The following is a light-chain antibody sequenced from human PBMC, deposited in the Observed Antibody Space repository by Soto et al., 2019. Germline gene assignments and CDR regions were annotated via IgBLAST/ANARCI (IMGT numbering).Light chain of an antibody. CDR3: QQYGSPLWT. CDR1: QRVDNNF. Sequence: LTQSPGTLSLSPGEGATLSCRTSQRVDNNFVAWYQQKPGQAPRLLIYGASTRATGIPDRFSGSGFGTDFTLTITRLEPEDFAVYYCQQYGSPLWTFGLGTKV. V-gene: IGKV3-20*01. CDR2: GAS. J-gene: IGKJ1*01.